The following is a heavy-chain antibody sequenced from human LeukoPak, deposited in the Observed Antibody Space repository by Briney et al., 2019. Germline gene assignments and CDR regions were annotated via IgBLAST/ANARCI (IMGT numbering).Heavy chain of an antibody. Sequence: VKFSCKTSGYTFTGYYIHWVRQAPGQGREWMGWINPNSGGTNYAQNFQGRVTMTRDTSINTAYMELGRLRSDDTAVYYCARSPGLDTAVVNRPWGQGTLITVSS. CDR1: GYTFTGYY. D-gene: IGHD5-18*01. CDR2: INPNSGGT. J-gene: IGHJ5*02. CDR3: ARSPGLDTAVVNRP. V-gene: IGHV1-2*02.